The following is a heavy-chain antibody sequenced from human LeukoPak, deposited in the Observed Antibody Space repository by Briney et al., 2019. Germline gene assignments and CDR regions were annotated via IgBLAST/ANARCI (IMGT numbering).Heavy chain of an antibody. CDR3: ARDKYIYDNSGSILDP. CDR1: GGSISSDTYY. Sequence: PSQTLSLTCTVSGGSISSDTYYWNCIRQPAGKGLEWIGRIYTSGSTNYNPSLTSRVTISVDTSKNQFSLRLSSVPAADTAVYYCARDKYIYDNSGSILDPWGRGTLVTVSS. J-gene: IGHJ5*02. V-gene: IGHV4-61*02. CDR2: IYTSGST. D-gene: IGHD3-22*01.